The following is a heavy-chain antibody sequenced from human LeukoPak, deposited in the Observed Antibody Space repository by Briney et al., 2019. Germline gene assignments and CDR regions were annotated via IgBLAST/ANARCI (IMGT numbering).Heavy chain of an antibody. D-gene: IGHD3-10*02. CDR2: IYTSGST. J-gene: IGHJ6*04. V-gene: IGHV4-61*02. Sequence: SETLSLTCTVSGCSISSGSYYWSWIRQPAGKGLEWIGRIYTSGSTNYNPSLKSRVTMSVDTSKNQFSLKLSSVTAEDTAVYYCAELGITMIGGVWGKGTTVTISS. CDR1: GCSISSGSYY. CDR3: AELGITMIGGV.